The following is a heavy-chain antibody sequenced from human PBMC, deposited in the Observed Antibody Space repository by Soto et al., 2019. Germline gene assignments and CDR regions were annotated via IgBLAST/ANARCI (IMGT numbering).Heavy chain of an antibody. D-gene: IGHD2-15*01. CDR3: ARRVRSSSEYYYGMDV. CDR2: IIPIFGTA. J-gene: IGHJ6*02. CDR1: GGTFSSYA. V-gene: IGHV1-69*13. Sequence: SSVKVSWTASGGTFSSYAISWVRQAPGQGLEWMGGIIPIFGTANYAQKFQGRVTITADESTSTAYMELSSRRSEDTAVYYCARRVRSSSEYYYGMDVWGQGTTVTVS.